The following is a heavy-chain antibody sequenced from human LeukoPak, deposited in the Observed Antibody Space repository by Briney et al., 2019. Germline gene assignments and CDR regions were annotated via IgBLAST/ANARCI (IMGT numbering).Heavy chain of an antibody. CDR2: INPNSGGT. CDR3: ARGLRGYRYGPNWFDP. V-gene: IGHV1-2*06. D-gene: IGHD5-18*01. J-gene: IGHJ5*02. CDR1: GGTFSSYA. Sequence: ASVKVSCKASGGTFSSYAISWVRQAPGQGLEWMGRINPNSGGTNYAQKFQGRVTMTRDTSISTAYMELSRLRSDDTAVYYCARGLRGYRYGPNWFDPWGQGTLVTVSS.